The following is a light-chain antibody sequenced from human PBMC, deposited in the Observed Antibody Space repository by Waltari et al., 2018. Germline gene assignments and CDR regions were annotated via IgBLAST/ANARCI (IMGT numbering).Light chain of an antibody. CDR1: SSDVGGYNY. CDR2: DVS. Sequence: QSALTQPRSVSGSPGQSVPISCTGTSSDVGGYNYVSRYQQPPGKAPKLMIYDVSKRPSGVPDRFSGSKSGNTASLTISGLQAEDEADYYCCSYAGSYTFDVVFGGGTKLTVL. J-gene: IGLJ2*01. CDR3: CSYAGSYTFDVV. V-gene: IGLV2-11*01.